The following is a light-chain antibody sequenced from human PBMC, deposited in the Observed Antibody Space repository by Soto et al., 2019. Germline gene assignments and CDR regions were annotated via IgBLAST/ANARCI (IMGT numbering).Light chain of an antibody. V-gene: IGLV2-14*03. J-gene: IGLJ2*01. Sequence: QSALTQPASVSGSPGQSVTISCTATTSDVGGYNYLSWYQQHPGKAPKLILYDGSSRPSGVSNRFSGSKSGNTASLIISGVQPEDEADHHCSSYTRSTVVFGGGTKLTVL. CDR2: DGS. CDR3: SSYTRSTVV. CDR1: TSDVGGYNY.